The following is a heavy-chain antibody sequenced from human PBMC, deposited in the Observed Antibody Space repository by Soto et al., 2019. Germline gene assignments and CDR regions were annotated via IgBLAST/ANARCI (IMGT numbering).Heavy chain of an antibody. V-gene: IGHV3-21*01. CDR1: GFTFSSYS. J-gene: IGHJ6*03. CDR3: ARVGHYYYYYMDV. Sequence: EVQLVESGGGLVKPGGSLRLSCAASGFTFSSYSMNWVRQAPGKGLGWVSSISSSSSYIYYADSVKGRFTISRDNAKNSLYLQMNSLRAEDTAVYYCARVGHYYYYYMDVWGKGTTVTVSS. CDR2: ISSSSSYI.